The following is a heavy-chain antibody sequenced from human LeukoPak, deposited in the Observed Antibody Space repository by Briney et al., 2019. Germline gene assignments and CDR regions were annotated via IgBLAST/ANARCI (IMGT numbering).Heavy chain of an antibody. V-gene: IGHV4-34*01. Sequence: SETLSLTCAVYGGSFSGYYWSWIRQPPGKGLEWIGEINHSGSTNYNPSLKSRVTISVDTSKNQISLKLSSVTAADTAVYYCARDDYRDGYNSAWGQGTLVTVSS. CDR1: GGSFSGYY. CDR2: INHSGST. D-gene: IGHD5-24*01. J-gene: IGHJ4*02. CDR3: ARDDYRDGYNSA.